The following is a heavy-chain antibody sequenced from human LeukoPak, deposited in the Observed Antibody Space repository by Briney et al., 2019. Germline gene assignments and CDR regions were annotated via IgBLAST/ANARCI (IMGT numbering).Heavy chain of an antibody. CDR1: GYTFTDSY. CDR3: ARGDVLRFLELDY. J-gene: IGHJ4*02. V-gene: IGHV1-2*02. CDR2: INLYTGGT. D-gene: IGHD3-3*01. Sequence: ASVKVSCKASGYTFTDSYMHWVRQAPGHGLEWMGWINLYTGGTDYAHKFQGRVTMTSDTSISTAYMELSGLRSDDTAIFYCARGDVLRFLELDYWGQGTLVTVSS.